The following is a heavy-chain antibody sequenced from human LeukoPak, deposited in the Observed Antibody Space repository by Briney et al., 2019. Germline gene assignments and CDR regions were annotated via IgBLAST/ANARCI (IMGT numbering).Heavy chain of an antibody. J-gene: IGHJ6*01. CDR1: SGSFSDYY. CDR3: ARTRRLYYGSGKNLTPWPAGLDV. Sequence: MASETLSLTCTVSSGSFSDYYWTWMRQPPGQGLEWIGYSGSSKYNPSLESRVTISVDTSKRHFSLTLSSVTAADTAIYYCARTRRLYYGSGKNLTPWPAGLDVWGQGTTVIVSA. V-gene: IGHV4-59*01. CDR2: SGSS. D-gene: IGHD3-10*01.